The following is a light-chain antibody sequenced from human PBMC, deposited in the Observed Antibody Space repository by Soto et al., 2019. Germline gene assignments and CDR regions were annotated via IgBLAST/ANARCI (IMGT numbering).Light chain of an antibody. CDR2: GAA. V-gene: IGKV3-20*01. J-gene: IGKJ1*01. CDR3: QQYDSSPKT. CDR1: QSVSSSY. Sequence: IVLTQSLGTLSSSPAERASLSCMASQSVSSSYLAWYQQKPGQAPRLLIYGAASRATCIPDRFSGTGSGTDFTLTISRLEPEDFAVYYCQQYDSSPKTFGQGTKVDIK.